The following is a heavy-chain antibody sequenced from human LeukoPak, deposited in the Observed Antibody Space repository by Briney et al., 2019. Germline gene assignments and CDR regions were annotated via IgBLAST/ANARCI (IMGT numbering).Heavy chain of an antibody. J-gene: IGHJ5*02. CDR1: GFTFSDSA. CDR3: TTPNEGNWFDP. D-gene: IGHD2-8*01. V-gene: IGHV3-73*01. CDR2: IRDKGYGHAT. Sequence: RGGSLKLSCAASGFTFSDSAIHWVRQASGKGLEWVGRIRDKGYGHATAYAASVKGRFTLSRDDSKNTAYLQMNSLKTEDTALYYCTTPNEGNWFDPWGQGTLDPVSS.